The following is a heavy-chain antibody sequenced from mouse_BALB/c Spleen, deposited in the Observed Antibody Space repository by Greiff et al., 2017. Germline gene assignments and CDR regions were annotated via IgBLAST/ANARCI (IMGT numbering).Heavy chain of an antibody. D-gene: IGHD3-2*02. Sequence: VQLQQSGPGLVKPSQSLSLTCSVTGYSITSGYFWHWIRQFPGNKLEWMGYISYDGSNNYNPSLKNRISITRDTSKNQFFLKLNSVTTEDTATYYCARTSAGGAMDYWGQGTSGTVSS. J-gene: IGHJ4*01. CDR2: ISYDGSN. V-gene: IGHV3-6*02. CDR3: ARTSAGGAMDY. CDR1: GYSITSGYF.